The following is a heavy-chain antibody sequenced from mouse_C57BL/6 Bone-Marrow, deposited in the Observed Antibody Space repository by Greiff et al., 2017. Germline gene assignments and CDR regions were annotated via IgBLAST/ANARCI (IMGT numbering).Heavy chain of an antibody. V-gene: IGHV5-17*01. D-gene: IGHD3-2*02. CDR2: ISSGSSTI. CDR3: ARASQAYYYAMDY. CDR1: GFTFSDYG. Sequence: EVMLVESGGDLVKPGGSLKLSCAASGFTFSDYGMHWVRQAPEKGLEWVAYISSGSSTIYYADIVKGRFTISRDNAKNTLFLQMASLRSEDTAMYYCARASQAYYYAMDYWGQGTSVTVSS. J-gene: IGHJ4*01.